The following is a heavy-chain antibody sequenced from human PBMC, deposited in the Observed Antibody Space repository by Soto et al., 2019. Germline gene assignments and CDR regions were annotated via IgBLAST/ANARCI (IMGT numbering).Heavy chain of an antibody. CDR3: ASIRTSIAARYFDY. Sequence: QVQLQQWGAGLLKPSETLSLTCAVYGGSFSGYYWSWIRQPPGKGLEWIGEINHSGSTNYNPSLKSRVTISVDTSKNPFSLKLSSVTAADTAVYYCASIRTSIAARYFDYWGQGTLVTVSS. D-gene: IGHD6-6*01. J-gene: IGHJ4*02. CDR1: GGSFSGYY. V-gene: IGHV4-34*01. CDR2: INHSGST.